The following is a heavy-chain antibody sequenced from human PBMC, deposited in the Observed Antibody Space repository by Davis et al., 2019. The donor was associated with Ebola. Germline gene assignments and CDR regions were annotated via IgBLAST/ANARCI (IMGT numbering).Heavy chain of an antibody. CDR3: AGLAVAGDDAFDI. V-gene: IGHV4-59*01. CDR1: GGSISSYY. J-gene: IGHJ3*02. CDR2: IYYSGST. D-gene: IGHD6-19*01. Sequence: PSETLSLTCTVSGGSISSYYWSWIRQPPGKGLEWIGYIYYSGSTNYNPSLKSRVTISVDTSKNQFSLKLSSVTAADTAVYYWAGLAVAGDDAFDIWGQGTMVTVSS.